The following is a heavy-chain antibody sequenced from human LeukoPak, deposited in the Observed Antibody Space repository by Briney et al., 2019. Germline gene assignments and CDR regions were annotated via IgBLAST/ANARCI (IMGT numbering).Heavy chain of an antibody. CDR1: GGSISSYY. CDR2: IYFSGSP. D-gene: IGHD6-13*01. CDR3: ARTSHPHGSSWLFDY. J-gene: IGHJ4*02. Sequence: SETLSLTCTVSGGSISSYYWSWIRQPPGKGLEWIGYIYFSGSPNYNPSLKSRVTISVDTSRNQFSLQLSSVTAADTAVYYCARTSHPHGSSWLFDYWGQGTLVTVSS. V-gene: IGHV4-59*01.